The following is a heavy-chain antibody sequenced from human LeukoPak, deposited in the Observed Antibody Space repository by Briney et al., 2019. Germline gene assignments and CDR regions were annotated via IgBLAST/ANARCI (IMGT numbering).Heavy chain of an antibody. CDR3: AGLWEDITGTVGY. CDR1: GYTFTSYA. D-gene: IGHD1/OR15-1a*01. V-gene: IGHV1-3*01. CDR2: INAGNGNT. Sequence: ASVKVSCEASGYTFTSYAMHWVRQAPGRRLEWMGWINAGNGNTKYSQKFQGRVTITRDTSASTAYMELSSLRSEDTAVYYCAGLWEDITGTVGYWGQGTLVTVSS. J-gene: IGHJ4*02.